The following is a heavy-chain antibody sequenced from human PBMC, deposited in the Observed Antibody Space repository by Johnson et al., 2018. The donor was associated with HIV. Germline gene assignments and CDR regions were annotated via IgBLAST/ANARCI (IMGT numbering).Heavy chain of an antibody. J-gene: IGHJ3*02. CDR2: ISSSGSTI. CDR3: AKDSRRWGAFSDAFDI. CDR1: GFTFSDYY. V-gene: IGHV3-11*04. Sequence: VQLVESGGGLVKPGGSLRLSCAASGFTFSDYYMSWIRQAPGKGLEWFSYISSSGSTIYYADSVKGRFTISRDNAKNSLYLQMNSLRAEDTAVYYCAKDSRRWGAFSDAFDIWGQGTMVTVSS. D-gene: IGHD1-26*01.